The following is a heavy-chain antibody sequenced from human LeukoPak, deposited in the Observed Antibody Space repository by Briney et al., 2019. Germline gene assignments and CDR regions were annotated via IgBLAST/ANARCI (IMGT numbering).Heavy chain of an antibody. CDR1: GGSFSDYY. CDR3: ARSPSYVTSDYCFDY. Sequence: SETLSLTCAANGGSFSDYYWAWIRQPPGKGPEWIGGINRSGSAHYNPSLRSRVSISIDTSKNQFSLKLSSVNAADTAVYYCARSPSYVTSDYCFDYWGQGTLVTVSS. V-gene: IGHV4-34*01. J-gene: IGHJ4*02. CDR2: INRSGSA. D-gene: IGHD3-22*01.